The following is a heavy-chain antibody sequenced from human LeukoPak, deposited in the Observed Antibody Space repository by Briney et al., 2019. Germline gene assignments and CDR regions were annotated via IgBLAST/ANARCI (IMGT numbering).Heavy chain of an antibody. CDR1: GGSFSGYY. D-gene: IGHD5-18*01. CDR3: ARRPFNVDTAMGSPFDY. J-gene: IGHJ4*02. Sequence: NSSETLSLTCAVYGGSFSGYYWSWIRQPPGKGLEWIGEINHSGSTNYNPSLKSRVTISVDTSKNQFSLKLSSVTAADTAVYYCARRPFNVDTAMGSPFDYWGQGTLVTVSS. V-gene: IGHV4-34*01. CDR2: INHSGST.